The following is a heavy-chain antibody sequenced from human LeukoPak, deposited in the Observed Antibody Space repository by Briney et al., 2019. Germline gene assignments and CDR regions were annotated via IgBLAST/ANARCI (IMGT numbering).Heavy chain of an antibody. CDR2: IYYSGST. V-gene: IGHV4-61*01. CDR3: ARDRSSSGYCSSTSCYDDAFDI. Sequence: PSETLSLTCTVSGGSVSSGSYYWSWIRQPPGKGLVWIGYIYYSGSTNYNPSLKSRVTISVDTSKNQFSLKLSSVTAADTAVYYCARDRSSSGYCSSTSCYDDAFDIWGQGTMVTVSS. J-gene: IGHJ3*02. D-gene: IGHD2-2*03. CDR1: GGSVSSGSYY.